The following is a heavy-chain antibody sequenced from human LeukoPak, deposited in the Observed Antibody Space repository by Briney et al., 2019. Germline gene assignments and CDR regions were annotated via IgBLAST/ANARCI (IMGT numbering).Heavy chain of an antibody. J-gene: IGHJ5*02. V-gene: IGHV4-59*01. CDR3: ARIENHWFDP. CDR1: GGSISSYY. CDR2: IYYSGST. Sequence: SETLSLTCTVSGGSISSYYWSWIRQPAGKGLEWIGYIYYSGSTNYNPSLKSRVTISVDTSKNQFSLKLSSVTAADTAVYYCARIENHWFDPWGQGTLVTVSS.